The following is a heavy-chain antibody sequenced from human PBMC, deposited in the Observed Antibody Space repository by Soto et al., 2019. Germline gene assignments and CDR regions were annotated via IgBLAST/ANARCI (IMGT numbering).Heavy chain of an antibody. J-gene: IGHJ4*02. Sequence: SETLSVTCTVPDGSSNIGTYYCSWNRQPPGKGLEWIGFIHYSGSTNYNPSLKSRVTMSVDTSKNQFSLKLTSVNAADTSVYYCTRGRDAYKHGHWGQRTLVTVPS. V-gene: IGHV4-61*01. CDR2: IHYSGST. CDR1: DGSSNIGTYY. D-gene: IGHD1-1*01. CDR3: TRGRDAYKHGH.